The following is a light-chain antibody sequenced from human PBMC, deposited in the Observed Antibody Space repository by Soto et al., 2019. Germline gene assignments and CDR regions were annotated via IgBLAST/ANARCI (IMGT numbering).Light chain of an antibody. CDR3: QQYYSTPLT. CDR2: WAS. CDR1: QSVLYSGNNKNY. J-gene: IGKJ4*01. Sequence: DIVMTQSPDSLAVSLGERATINCKSSQSVLYSGNNKNYLAWYQQKPGQPPKLLIYWASARESGVPDRFSGSGSGTDFTLSISSLQAEDVAVYFCQQYYSTPLTFGGVTRVEIK. V-gene: IGKV4-1*01.